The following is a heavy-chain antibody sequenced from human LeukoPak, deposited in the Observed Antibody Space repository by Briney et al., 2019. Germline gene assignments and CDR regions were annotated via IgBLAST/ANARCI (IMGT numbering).Heavy chain of an antibody. Sequence: GGSLRLSCAASGFTFSSDWMHWVRHAPGKGLVWVSRISSDGSSTSYADSVKGRFTISRDNTKNTLYLQMNSLRDEDTAVYYCTRGRAYNYGYFDYWGQGTLVTVSS. J-gene: IGHJ4*02. CDR3: TRGRAYNYGYFDY. CDR1: GFTFSSDW. D-gene: IGHD5-18*01. CDR2: ISSDGSST. V-gene: IGHV3-74*01.